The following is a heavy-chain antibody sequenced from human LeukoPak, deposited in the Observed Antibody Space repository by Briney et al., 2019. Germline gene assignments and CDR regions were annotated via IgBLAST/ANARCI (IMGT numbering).Heavy chain of an antibody. Sequence: SETLSLTCSVSGDSMTGCYWSWIRQPPGKGLEWIGYIYYTGTTNYNPSLKSRVTISVDTSKNQFSLRLTSVTAADTAVYFCARDFDGDYGARWGQGILVSVSP. J-gene: IGHJ4*02. CDR3: ARDFDGDYGAR. CDR2: IYYTGTT. CDR1: GDSMTGCY. V-gene: IGHV4-59*01. D-gene: IGHD4-17*01.